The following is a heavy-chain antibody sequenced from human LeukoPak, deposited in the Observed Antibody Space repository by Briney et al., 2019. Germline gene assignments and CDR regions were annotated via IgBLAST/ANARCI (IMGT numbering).Heavy chain of an antibody. D-gene: IGHD3-22*01. V-gene: IGHV1-2*04. Sequence: ASVKVSCKASGYTFTGYYMHWVRQAPGQGLEWMGWINPNSGGTNYAQKFQGWVTMTRDTSISTAYMELSRLRSDDTAVYYCARARYYYDSSGYYELVYWGQGTLVTVSS. J-gene: IGHJ4*02. CDR2: INPNSGGT. CDR1: GYTFTGYY. CDR3: ARARYYYDSSGYYELVY.